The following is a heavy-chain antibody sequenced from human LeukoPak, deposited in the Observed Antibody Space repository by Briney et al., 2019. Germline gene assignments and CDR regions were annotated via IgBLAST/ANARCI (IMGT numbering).Heavy chain of an antibody. D-gene: IGHD3-22*01. V-gene: IGHV1-69*13. CDR1: GGTFSSYA. Sequence: ASVKVSCKASGGTFSSYAISWVRQAPGQGLEWMGGIIPIFGTANYAQKFQGRVTITADESTSTAYMELSSLRSEDTAVYYCAREYDSSGYYHLYNWFDPWGQGTLVTVSS. CDR2: IIPIFGTA. CDR3: AREYDSSGYYHLYNWFDP. J-gene: IGHJ5*02.